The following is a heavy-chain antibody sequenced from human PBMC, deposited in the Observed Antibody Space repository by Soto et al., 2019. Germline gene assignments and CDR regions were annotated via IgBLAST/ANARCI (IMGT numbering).Heavy chain of an antibody. Sequence: QVQLVQSGAEVKKPGASVKVSCKASGYTFTDYYMHWVRQAPGQGLEWMGWINPNSGGTKYAQKFQSRISMTSDSSISTAYMEQNRLISYDTEVSYCSGDQTPSRGWHGMDVWGQGTTVTVSS. J-gene: IGHJ6*02. CDR3: SGDQTPSRGWHGMDV. D-gene: IGHD6-19*01. CDR1: GYTFTDYY. V-gene: IGHV1-2*02. CDR2: INPNSGGT.